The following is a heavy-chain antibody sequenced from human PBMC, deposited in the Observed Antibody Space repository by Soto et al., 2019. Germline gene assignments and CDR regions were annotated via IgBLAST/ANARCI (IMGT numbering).Heavy chain of an antibody. V-gene: IGHV3-30-3*01. CDR1: GFTFSSYA. J-gene: IGHJ3*02. CDR3: ARASLWFGEFEHEGTDAFDI. D-gene: IGHD3-10*01. Sequence: QVQLVESGGGVVQPGRSLRLSCAASGFTFSSYAMHWVRQAPGKGLEWVAVISYDGSNKYYADSVKGRFTISRDNSKNTLYLQMNSLRAEDTAVYYCARASLWFGEFEHEGTDAFDIWGQGTMVTVSS. CDR2: ISYDGSNK.